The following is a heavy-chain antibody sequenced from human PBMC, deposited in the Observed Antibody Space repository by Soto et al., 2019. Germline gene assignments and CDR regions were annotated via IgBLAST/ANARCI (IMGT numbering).Heavy chain of an antibody. V-gene: IGHV3-53*01. J-gene: IGHJ6*02. Sequence: EGSLRLSCAASGFTVSSNYMSWVRQAPGKGLEWVSVIYSGGSTYYADSVKGRFTISRDNSKNTLYLQMNSLRAEDTAVYYCARDKSGGLPDGYYYGMDVWGQGTTVTVSS. CDR1: GFTVSSNY. CDR2: IYSGGST. D-gene: IGHD1-26*01. CDR3: ARDKSGGLPDGYYYGMDV.